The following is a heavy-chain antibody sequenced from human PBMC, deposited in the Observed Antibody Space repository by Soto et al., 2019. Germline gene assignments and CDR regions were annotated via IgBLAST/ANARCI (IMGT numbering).Heavy chain of an antibody. CDR3: ARDPHFYFGAFDI. CDR2: IHYGGSA. D-gene: IGHD3-9*01. J-gene: IGHJ3*02. V-gene: IGHV4-31*03. CDR1: GDSFTSDGYF. Sequence: KASETLSLTCTVSGDSFTSDGYFWSWIRQYPGKGLEWLGYIHYGGSAYYNPSLKSRLTISVDTSKNQFSLELTSVTAADTAVYYCARDPHFYFGAFDIWGQGTLVTVSS.